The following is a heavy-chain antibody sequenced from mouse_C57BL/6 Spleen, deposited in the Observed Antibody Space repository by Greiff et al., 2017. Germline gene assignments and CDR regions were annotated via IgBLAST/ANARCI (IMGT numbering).Heavy chain of an antibody. CDR3: ARGDYYGRGFDY. D-gene: IGHD1-1*01. CDR1: GYAFRSYW. CDR2: IYPGDGDT. Sequence: VQLQQSGAELVKPGASVKISCKASGYAFRSYWMNWVKQRPGKGLEWIGQIYPGDGDTNYNGKFKGKATLTADKSSSTAYMQLSSLTSEDSAVYFCARGDYYGRGFDYWGQGTTLTVSS. J-gene: IGHJ2*01. V-gene: IGHV1-80*01.